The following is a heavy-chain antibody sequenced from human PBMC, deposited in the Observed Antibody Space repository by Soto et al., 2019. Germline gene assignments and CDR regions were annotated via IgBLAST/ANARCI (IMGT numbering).Heavy chain of an antibody. D-gene: IGHD4-17*01. CDR2: IYYSGST. J-gene: IGHJ4*02. CDR1: GGSISSGGYY. V-gene: IGHV4-31*03. Sequence: SETLSLTCTVSGGSISSGGYYWSWIHQHPGKGLEWIGYIYYSGSTYYNPSLKSRVTISVDTSKNQFSLKLSSVTAADTAVYYCARDVEHYGPATARVFDYWGQGTLVTVSS. CDR3: ARDVEHYGPATARVFDY.